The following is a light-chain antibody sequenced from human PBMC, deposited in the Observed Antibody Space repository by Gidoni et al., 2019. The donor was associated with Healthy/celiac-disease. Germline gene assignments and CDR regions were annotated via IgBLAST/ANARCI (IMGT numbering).Light chain of an antibody. J-gene: IGKJ4*01. Sequence: DIVMTQSQDPLAVSLGERATINCKSSQSVLSSSNNKNYLAWYQQKPGQPPKLLIYWASTRESGVPDRFSGSGSGTDFTLTISSLQAEDVAVYYCQQYYSTPLTFXGXTKVEIK. CDR1: QSVLSSSNNKNY. V-gene: IGKV4-1*01. CDR2: WAS. CDR3: QQYYSTPLT.